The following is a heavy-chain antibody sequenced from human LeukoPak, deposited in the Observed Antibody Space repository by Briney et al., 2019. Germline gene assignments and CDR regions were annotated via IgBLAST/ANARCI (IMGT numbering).Heavy chain of an antibody. CDR1: GGSISSGNW. D-gene: IGHD2-15*01. V-gene: IGHV4-4*02. CDR2: IYHSGST. CDR3: AREVGYCSGGSCYSYFDY. Sequence: PSGTLSLTCAVSGGSISSGNWWSWVRQPPGKGLEWIGEIYHSGSTNYNASLTNRVTISVDTSKNQFSLKLSSVTAADTAVYYCAREVGYCSGGSCYSYFDYWGQGTLVTVSS. J-gene: IGHJ4*02.